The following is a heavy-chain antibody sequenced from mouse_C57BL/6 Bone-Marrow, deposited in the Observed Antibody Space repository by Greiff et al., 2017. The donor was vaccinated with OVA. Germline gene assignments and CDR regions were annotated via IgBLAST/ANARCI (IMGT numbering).Heavy chain of an antibody. D-gene: IGHD1-1*01. CDR2: IYPGSGST. J-gene: IGHJ2*01. CDR1: GYTFTSYW. Sequence: VQLQQPGAELVKPGASVKMSCKASGYTFTSYWITWVKQRPGQGLEWIGDIYPGSGSTNYNEKFKSKATLTVDTSSSTAYMQLSGLTSEDSAVYYCAREGYYYGSSLDYWGQGTTLTVSS. V-gene: IGHV1-55*01. CDR3: AREGYYYGSSLDY.